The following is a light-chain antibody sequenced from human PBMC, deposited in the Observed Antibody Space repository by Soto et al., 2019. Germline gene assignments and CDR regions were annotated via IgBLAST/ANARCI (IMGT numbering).Light chain of an antibody. Sequence: QSALTQPRSVSGSPGQSVTISCTGTSNDVGGYNFVSWYQRHPGKAPKLVIHDVTKRPSGVPDRFSGSKSGNTASLTISGLQAEDEADYYCSSYTSSSSWVFGGGTKVTVL. CDR2: DVT. J-gene: IGLJ3*02. CDR3: SSYTSSSSWV. V-gene: IGLV2-11*01. CDR1: SNDVGGYNF.